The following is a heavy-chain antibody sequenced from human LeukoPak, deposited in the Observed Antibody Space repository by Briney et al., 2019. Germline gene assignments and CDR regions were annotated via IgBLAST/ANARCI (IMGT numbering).Heavy chain of an antibody. CDR2: ISGSGGST. D-gene: IGHD2-2*01. CDR1: GFTFSSYA. CDR3: AKSPDIVVVPAALDY. V-gene: IGHV3-23*01. Sequence: GGSLRLSCAASGFTFSSYAMSWVRQAPGKGLEWVSAISGSGGSTYYADSVKGRFTISRDNSKNTLYLQMNSLRAEDTAVYYCAKSPDIVVVPAALDYWGQETLVTVSS. J-gene: IGHJ4*02.